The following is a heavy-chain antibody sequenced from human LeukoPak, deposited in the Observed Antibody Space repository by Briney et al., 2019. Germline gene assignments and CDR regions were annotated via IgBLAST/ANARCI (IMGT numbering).Heavy chain of an antibody. CDR2: IIPIFGTA. J-gene: IGHJ4*02. CDR3: ARGNPYPHYYDSSGYDY. V-gene: IGHV1-69*05. D-gene: IGHD3-22*01. CDR1: GGTFSSYA. Sequence: GASVKVSCKASGGTFSSYAISWVRQAPGQGLEWMGGIIPIFGTANYAQKSQGRVTITTDESTSTAYMELSSLRSEDTAVYYCARGNPYPHYYDSSGYDYWGQGTLVTVSS.